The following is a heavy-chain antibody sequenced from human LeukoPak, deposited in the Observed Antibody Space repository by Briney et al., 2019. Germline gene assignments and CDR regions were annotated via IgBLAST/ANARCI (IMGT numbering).Heavy chain of an antibody. CDR1: GYSISSDYY. CDR2: IYHDGST. D-gene: IGHD1-14*01. J-gene: IGHJ4*02. V-gene: IGHV4-38-2*02. Sequence: PSETLSLTCNVFGYSISSDYYWGWIRQPPGKGLEWTATIYHDGSTYYNPSLKGRVIISLDTSKNLFSLKLTYVTAADTAVYYCARLGVIGRTFDYWGQGTLVTVSS. CDR3: ARLGVIGRTFDY.